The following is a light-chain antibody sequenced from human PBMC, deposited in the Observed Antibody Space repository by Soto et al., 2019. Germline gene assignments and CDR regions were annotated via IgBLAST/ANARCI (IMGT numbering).Light chain of an antibody. V-gene: IGKV3-20*01. J-gene: IGKJ1*01. CDR2: GAS. Sequence: LLTRSPCILALAPRTPASLSFGSIQSVIINYLAWFQQKPGQAPRLLISGASTRAAGISDRFRGSGSGTEFTLTISSLRSEDSAIYYCQQYFEWPSMTFGQGTKVDIK. CDR3: QQYFEWPSMT. CDR1: QSVIINY.